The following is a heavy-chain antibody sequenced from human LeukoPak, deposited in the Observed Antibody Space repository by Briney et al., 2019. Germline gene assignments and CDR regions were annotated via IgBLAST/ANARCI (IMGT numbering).Heavy chain of an antibody. CDR3: ARCIYGDYVGVVDWFDP. V-gene: IGHV4-59*01. J-gene: IGHJ5*02. Sequence: SETLSLXCTVSGGSISSCYWSWIRQPPGKGLEWIGYIYYSGSTNYNPSLKSRVTISVDTSKNQFSLKLSSVTAADTAVYYCARCIYGDYVGVVDWFDPWGQGTLVTVSS. CDR1: GGSISSCY. D-gene: IGHD4-17*01. CDR2: IYYSGST.